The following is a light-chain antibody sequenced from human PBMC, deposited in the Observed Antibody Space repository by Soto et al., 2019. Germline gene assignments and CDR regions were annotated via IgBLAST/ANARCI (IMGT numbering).Light chain of an antibody. Sequence: EIVLTQSPATLSLSPGDTATLSCRASQSVGKYLGWYQQKPGQAPRLLIYDASNRATGIPARVSGSGSGTDFTLTISNLEPEDFAFSSCPQRNHWPPGLTFGGGTKVEIK. V-gene: IGKV3-11*01. CDR2: DAS. CDR1: QSVGKY. CDR3: PQRNHWPPGLT. J-gene: IGKJ4*02.